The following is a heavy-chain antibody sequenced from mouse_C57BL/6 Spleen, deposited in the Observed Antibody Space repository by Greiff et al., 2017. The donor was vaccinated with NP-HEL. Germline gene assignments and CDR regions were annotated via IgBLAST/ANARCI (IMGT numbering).Heavy chain of an antibody. CDR1: GYSITSGYY. CDR2: ISYDGSN. D-gene: IGHD4-1*01. J-gene: IGHJ2*01. CDR3: ARELTGLFDY. V-gene: IGHV3-6*01. Sequence: EVKLMESGPGLVKPSQSLSLTCSVTGYSITSGYYWNWIRQFPGNKLEWMGYISYDGSNNYNPSLKNRISITRDTSKNQFFLKLNSVTTEDTATYYCARELTGLFDYWGQGTTLTVSS.